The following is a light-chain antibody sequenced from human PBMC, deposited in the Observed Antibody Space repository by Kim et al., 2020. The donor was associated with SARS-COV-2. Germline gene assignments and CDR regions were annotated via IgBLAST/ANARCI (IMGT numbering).Light chain of an antibody. CDR2: DVT. V-gene: IGLV2-8*01. CDR3: SSYAGSNDLV. Sequence: QSVDISFTGTRRDVGRYNYVSWYQHSPGKAPKLIIYDVTKRPTGVPDRFSGSKSGNTASLTVSGLQAEDEADYYCSSYAGSNDLVFGGGTQLTVL. J-gene: IGLJ2*01. CDR1: RRDVGRYNY.